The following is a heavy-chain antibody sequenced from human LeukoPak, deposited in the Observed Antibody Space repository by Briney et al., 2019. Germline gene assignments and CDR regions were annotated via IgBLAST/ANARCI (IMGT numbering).Heavy chain of an antibody. V-gene: IGHV1-24*01. Sequence: GASVTVSCKVSGYTLTELSMHWVRQAPGKGLEWMGGFDPEDGETIYAQKFQGRVTMTEDTSTDTAYMELSSLRSEDTAVYYCATVARRAAAGLYYFDYWGQGTLVTVSS. CDR3: ATVARRAAAGLYYFDY. D-gene: IGHD6-13*01. J-gene: IGHJ4*02. CDR1: GYTLTELS. CDR2: FDPEDGET.